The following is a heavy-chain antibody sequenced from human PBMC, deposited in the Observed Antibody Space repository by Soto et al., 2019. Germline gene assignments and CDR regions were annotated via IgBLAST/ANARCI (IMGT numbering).Heavy chain of an antibody. CDR1: NGSITSGNW. V-gene: IGHV4-4*02. CDR3: ARVWGALAPIAGWFGP. CDR2: IYQTGST. D-gene: IGHD3-16*01. Sequence: QVQLQESGPGPVKPSGTLSLTCAVSNGSITSGNWWSWVRQPPGKGLEWIGDIYQTGSTNYNPSRRSRVIISVDKSKNNFSLSLSSVTAADTAVYFCARVWGALAPIAGWFGPWGRGILVTVSS. J-gene: IGHJ5*02.